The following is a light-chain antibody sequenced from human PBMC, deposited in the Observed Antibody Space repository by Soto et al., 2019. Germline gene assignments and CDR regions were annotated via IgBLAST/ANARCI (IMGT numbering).Light chain of an antibody. J-gene: IGKJ1*01. CDR1: QTISSW. CDR2: QAS. Sequence: DIQMTQSPSTLSGSVGDRVTVTCRASQTISSWLAWYQQKPGKAPKLLIYQASTLKSGVPSRFSGSGSGTEFTLTISSLQPDDFAPYYCQHYNSYSEAFGQGTKVDIK. CDR3: QHYNSYSEA. V-gene: IGKV1-5*03.